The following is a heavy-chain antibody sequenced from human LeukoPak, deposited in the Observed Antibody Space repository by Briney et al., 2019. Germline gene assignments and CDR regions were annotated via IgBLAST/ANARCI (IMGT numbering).Heavy chain of an antibody. CDR3: ARGPRYCSSTSCYMAY. J-gene: IGHJ4*02. CDR2: INHSGST. V-gene: IGHV4-34*01. CDR1: GGSFSGYY. Sequence: SETLSLTCAVYGGSFSGYYWSWIRQPPGKGLEWIGEINHSGSTNYNPSLKSRVTISVDTSKNQSSLKLSSVTAADTAVYYCARGPRYCSSTSCYMAYWGQGTLVTVSS. D-gene: IGHD2-2*02.